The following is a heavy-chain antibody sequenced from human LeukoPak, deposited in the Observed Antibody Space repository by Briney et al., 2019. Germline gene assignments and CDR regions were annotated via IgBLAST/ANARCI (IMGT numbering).Heavy chain of an antibody. CDR3: AKARERWLQSNFDY. CDR1: GFTFSSYD. J-gene: IGHJ4*02. V-gene: IGHV3-30*18. Sequence: GGSLRLSCAASGFTFSSYDMHWVRQAPGKGLEWVAVISYDGSNKYYADSVKGRFTISRDNSKNTLYLQMNSLRAEDTAVYYCAKARERWLQSNFDYWGQGTLVTVSS. D-gene: IGHD5-24*01. CDR2: ISYDGSNK.